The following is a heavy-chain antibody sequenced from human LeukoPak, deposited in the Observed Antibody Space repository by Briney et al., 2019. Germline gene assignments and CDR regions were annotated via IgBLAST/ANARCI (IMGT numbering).Heavy chain of an antibody. Sequence: SETLSLTCTVSGGSISGSYWSWIRPPPGKGLEWIGYIYYSGSTNYNPSLKSRVTLSVDTSDNQFSLKLTSVTAADTAVYYCATYVSTGWFDPWGQGTLVTVSS. J-gene: IGHJ5*02. CDR1: GGSISGSY. CDR2: IYYSGST. V-gene: IGHV4-59*08. CDR3: ATYVSTGWFDP. D-gene: IGHD5/OR15-5a*01.